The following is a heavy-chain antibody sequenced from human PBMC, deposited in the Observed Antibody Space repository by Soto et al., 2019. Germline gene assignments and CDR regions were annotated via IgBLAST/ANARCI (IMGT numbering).Heavy chain of an antibody. CDR1: GFTFSSCA. CDR3: AKSQKGTLPRGWSDP. CDR2: ISGSGGST. J-gene: IGHJ5*02. D-gene: IGHD3-10*01. V-gene: IGHV3-23*01. Sequence: EVQLLESGGGLVQPGGSLRLSCAASGFTFSSCAMTWVRQAPGKGLEWVSGISGSGGSTYYADSVKGRFTISRDNSKNTLYLQMHSLRAEDTAVYYCAKSQKGTLPRGWSDPWGQGTLVTVSS.